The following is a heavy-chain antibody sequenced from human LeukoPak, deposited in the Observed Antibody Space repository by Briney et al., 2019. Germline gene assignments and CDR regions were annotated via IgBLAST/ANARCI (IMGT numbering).Heavy chain of an antibody. CDR3: ARGRYDWNDVGYFDY. D-gene: IGHD1-1*01. V-gene: IGHV3-23*01. CDR1: GFTFSTYA. CDR2: IFGNGRTT. J-gene: IGHJ4*02. Sequence: GGSLRLSCAAPGFTFSTYAMSWVRQAPGKGLEWVSAIFGNGRTTYSADSVKGRFAISRDNSKNTLYLQMNSLRAEDTAVYYCARGRYDWNDVGYFDYWAREPWSPSPQ.